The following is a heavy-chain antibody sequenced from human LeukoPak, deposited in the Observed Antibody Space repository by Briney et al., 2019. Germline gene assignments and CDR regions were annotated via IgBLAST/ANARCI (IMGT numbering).Heavy chain of an antibody. CDR3: ARDYYDSSGYYYHGGFDY. Sequence: SETLSLTCTVSGGSISSYYWSWIRQPPGKGLEWIGYIYYSGSTYYNPSLKSRVTISVDTSKNQFSLKLSSVTAADTAVYYCARDYYDSSGYYYHGGFDYWGQGTLVTVSS. CDR2: IYYSGST. CDR1: GGSISSYY. V-gene: IGHV4-59*01. D-gene: IGHD3-22*01. J-gene: IGHJ4*02.